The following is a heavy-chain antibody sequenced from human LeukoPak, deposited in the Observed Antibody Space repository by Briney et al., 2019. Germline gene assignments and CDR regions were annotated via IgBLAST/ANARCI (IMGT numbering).Heavy chain of an antibody. CDR2: INPNSGGT. CDR1: GYTFTDYY. J-gene: IGHJ5*02. CDR3: ARDHYRGAAVFYHPYPKTNWFDP. D-gene: IGHD6-13*01. V-gene: IGHV1-2*06. Sequence: ASVKVSCKASGYTFTDYYMYWVRQAPGQGLEWMGRINPNSGGTNYAQKLQGRVTMTTDTSTSTAYMELRSLRSDDTAVYYCARDHYRGAAVFYHPYPKTNWFDPWGQGTLVTVSS.